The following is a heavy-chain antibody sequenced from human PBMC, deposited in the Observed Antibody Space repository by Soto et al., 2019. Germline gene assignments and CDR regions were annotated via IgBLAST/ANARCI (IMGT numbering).Heavy chain of an antibody. V-gene: IGHV5-51*01. Sequence: EVQLVPSGAEVKKPGEFLQISCKGSGYSFTSYWIGWVRQMPEKGLEWMGIIYPGDSDTRYSPSFQGQVTISADKSISTAYLQWSSLKASDTAMYYCASLHYDFWSDYRFGFDPWGQGTLVTVSS. CDR2: IYPGDSDT. D-gene: IGHD3-3*01. J-gene: IGHJ5*02. CDR1: GYSFTSYW. CDR3: ASLHYDFWSDYRFGFDP.